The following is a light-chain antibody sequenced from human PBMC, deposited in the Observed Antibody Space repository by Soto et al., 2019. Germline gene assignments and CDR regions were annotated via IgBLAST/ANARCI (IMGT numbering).Light chain of an antibody. J-gene: IGKJ4*01. CDR1: QSVSGN. CDR3: QQYNDWPPLT. CDR2: GAS. V-gene: IGKV3-15*01. Sequence: EIVMTQSPATLSVSPGERATLSCRASQSVSGNLAWYQQKPGQAPRLLIYGASTRATGIPARFSGSGSGTEFTLPITSLQSEDFAVYYCQQYNDWPPLTFGGGTKVEIK.